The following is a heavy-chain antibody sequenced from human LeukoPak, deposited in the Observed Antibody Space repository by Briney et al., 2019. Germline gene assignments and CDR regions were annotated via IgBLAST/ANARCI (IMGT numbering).Heavy chain of an antibody. V-gene: IGHV3-21*01. D-gene: IGHD2-2*01. CDR3: ARAVTSDAFDI. Sequence: GGSLRLSCAASGFTHSSYSMNWLRQAPGKGLEWVSSISSSSNYKYYADSVKGQFTISRDNDKNSLYLEMNSLTAEDTAVYYCARAVTSDAFDIWGQGTMVTVSS. J-gene: IGHJ3*02. CDR1: GFTHSSYS. CDR2: ISSSSNYK.